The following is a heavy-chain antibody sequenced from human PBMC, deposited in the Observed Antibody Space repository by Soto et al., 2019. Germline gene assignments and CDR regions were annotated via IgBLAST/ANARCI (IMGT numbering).Heavy chain of an antibody. CDR1: GGSISSGGYY. J-gene: IGHJ5*02. D-gene: IGHD3-3*01. V-gene: IGHV4-31*03. CDR3: ARERAGFFWSGRSDNWFDP. Sequence: SETLSLTCTVSGGSISSGGYYWSWIRQHPGKGLEWIAYIYYSGSTYYNPSLKSRVTMSLDTSKNQFSLKLSSVTAADTAVYYCARERAGFFWSGRSDNWFDPWGQGTLVTVSS. CDR2: IYYSGST.